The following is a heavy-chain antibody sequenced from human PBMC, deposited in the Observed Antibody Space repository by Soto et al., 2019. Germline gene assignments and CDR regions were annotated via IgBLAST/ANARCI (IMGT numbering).Heavy chain of an antibody. CDR1: GYTFTSYY. J-gene: IGHJ5*02. D-gene: IGHD3-10*01. V-gene: IGHV1-46*01. CDR3: ARARGLFDP. CDR2: INPSDNST. Sequence: QVQLGQSGAEVKKPGASVNVSCKASGYTFTSYYMHWVRQAPGQGLEWMGVINPSDNSTTYAQKFQGRVTMTRDTSTSKVYLELTSLISEDTAVYYCARARGLFDPWGQGTRVTVSS.